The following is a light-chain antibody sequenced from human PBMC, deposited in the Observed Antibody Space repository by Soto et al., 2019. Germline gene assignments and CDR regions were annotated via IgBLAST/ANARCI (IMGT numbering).Light chain of an antibody. J-gene: IGLJ7*01. V-gene: IGLV1-51*01. CDR2: DNH. CDR1: NSNIGDAS. CDR3: GTWDRSLNAEV. Sequence: QSVLTQPPSVSAAPGQRDTISCSGSNSNIGDASVAWYQQLPGTAPKLLIYDNHKRPSGIPDRFAGAKSGTSATLGITGLQTGDEVDYYCGTWDRSLNAEVFGGGTQLTVL.